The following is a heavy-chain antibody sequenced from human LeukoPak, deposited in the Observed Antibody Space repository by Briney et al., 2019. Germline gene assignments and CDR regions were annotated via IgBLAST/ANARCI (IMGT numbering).Heavy chain of an antibody. Sequence: GASVKVSCKASGYTFTSYGISWVRQAPGQGLEWMGWISAYNGNTNYAQKLQGRVTMTTDTSTSTAYMGLRSLRSDDTAVYYCARDLRDYDFWSGYYSPSPDYWGQGTLVTVSS. CDR2: ISAYNGNT. CDR3: ARDLRDYDFWSGYYSPSPDY. V-gene: IGHV1-18*01. CDR1: GYTFTSYG. D-gene: IGHD3-3*01. J-gene: IGHJ4*02.